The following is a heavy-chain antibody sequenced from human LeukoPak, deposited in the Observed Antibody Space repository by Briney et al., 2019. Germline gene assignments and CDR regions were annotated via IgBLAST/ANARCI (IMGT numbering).Heavy chain of an antibody. CDR1: GFTFGSYA. J-gene: IGHJ4*02. Sequence: GGSLRLSCAASGFTFGSYAMTWVRQAPGKGLEWVSAISGSGDSTYYADSVKGRFTISRDNAKNSLYLQMYSLRVEDTAVYYCMPGRGYWGQGTQVTVSS. CDR2: ISGSGDST. D-gene: IGHD2-15*01. CDR3: MPGRGY. V-gene: IGHV3-23*01.